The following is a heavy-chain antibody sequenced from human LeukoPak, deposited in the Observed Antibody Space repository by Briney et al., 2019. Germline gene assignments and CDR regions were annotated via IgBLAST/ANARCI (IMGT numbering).Heavy chain of an antibody. J-gene: IGHJ6*03. Sequence: ASVKVSCKASGGTFSSYAISWVRQAPGQGLEWMGGVIPIFGTANYAQKFQGRVTITADKSTSTAYMELSSLRSDDTAVYYCARRIAAAGLYYYYYYMDVWGKGTTVTISS. CDR3: ARRIAAAGLYYYYYYMDV. CDR2: VIPIFGTA. D-gene: IGHD6-13*01. CDR1: GGTFSSYA. V-gene: IGHV1-69*06.